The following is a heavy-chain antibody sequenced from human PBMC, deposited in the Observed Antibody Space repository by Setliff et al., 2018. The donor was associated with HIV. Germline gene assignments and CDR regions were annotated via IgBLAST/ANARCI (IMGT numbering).Heavy chain of an antibody. V-gene: IGHV4-59*11. CDR1: GASITSHY. J-gene: IGHJ4*02. Sequence: PSETLSLTCTVSGASITSHYWSWIRQSPGRELEWIGYIYSTESTNYNPSLQSRVSISMDASKNKFSLKVTSVTSADTAVYYCAKSAGFYGDYTFDYWGQGNLVTVSS. D-gene: IGHD4-17*01. CDR3: AKSAGFYGDYTFDY. CDR2: IYSTEST.